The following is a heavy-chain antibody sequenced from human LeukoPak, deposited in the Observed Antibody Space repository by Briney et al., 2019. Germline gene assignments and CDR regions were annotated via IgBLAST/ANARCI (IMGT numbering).Heavy chain of an antibody. CDR2: INHSGST. J-gene: IGHJ4*02. D-gene: IGHD3-16*01. V-gene: IGHV4-34*01. CDR3: ARVLGGADY. CDR1: GGSFSGYY. Sequence: SETLSLTCAVYGGSFSGYYWSWIRQPPGKGLEWIGEINHSGSTNYNPSLKSRVTISVDTSKNQFSLKLSSVTAADTAVYYCARVLGGADYWGQGTLVTVSS.